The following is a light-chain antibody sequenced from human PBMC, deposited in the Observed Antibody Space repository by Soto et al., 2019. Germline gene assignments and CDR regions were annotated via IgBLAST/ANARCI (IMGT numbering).Light chain of an antibody. Sequence: EIVMTQSPATLSVSPGERATLSCRASQNVLSNLAWYQQSPGQAPRLLIYAASSRATGSPDRFSGGGSGTDFTLTISRLEPEDFAVYYCQHYGYSPITFGQGTRL. V-gene: IGKV3-20*01. CDR3: QHYGYSPIT. CDR2: AAS. CDR1: QNVLSN. J-gene: IGKJ5*01.